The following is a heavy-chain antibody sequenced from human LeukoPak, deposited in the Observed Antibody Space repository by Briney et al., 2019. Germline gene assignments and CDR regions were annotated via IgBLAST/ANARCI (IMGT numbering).Heavy chain of an antibody. CDR2: IIPIFGTA. Sequence: GASVTVSCKASGGTFSSYAISLVRQAPGQGLEWMGGIIPIFGTANYAQKFQGRVTITADESTSTAYMELSSLRSEDTAVYYCARDPGYDFWSGHHEAFDIWGQGRMVTVSS. CDR3: ARDPGYDFWSGHHEAFDI. V-gene: IGHV1-69*13. J-gene: IGHJ3*02. D-gene: IGHD3-3*01. CDR1: GGTFSSYA.